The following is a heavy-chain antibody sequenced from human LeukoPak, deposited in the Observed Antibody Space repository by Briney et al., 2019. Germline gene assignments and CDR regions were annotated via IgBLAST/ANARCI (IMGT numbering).Heavy chain of an antibody. CDR3: ARVRGIAVAGREDY. Sequence: SETLSLTCTVSGGSISSYYWSWIRQLPGKGLEWIGYIYYSGSTNYNPSLKSRVTISVDTSKNQFSLKLSSVTAADTAVYYCARVRGIAVAGREDYWGQGTLVTVSS. D-gene: IGHD6-19*01. CDR1: GGSISSYY. CDR2: IYYSGST. J-gene: IGHJ4*02. V-gene: IGHV4-59*01.